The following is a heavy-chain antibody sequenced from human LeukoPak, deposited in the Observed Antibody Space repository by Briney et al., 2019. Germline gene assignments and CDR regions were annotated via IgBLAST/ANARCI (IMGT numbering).Heavy chain of an antibody. CDR3: ASRRDGMVRAVINDY. V-gene: IGHV4-39*01. CDR1: GGSISSSSYY. D-gene: IGHD3-10*01. CDR2: IYYSGST. Sequence: PSETLSLTCTVSGGSISSSSYYWGWIRQPPGKGLEWIGSIYYSGSTYYNPSLKSRVTISVDTSKNQFSLKLSSVTAADTAVYYCASRRDGMVRAVINDYWGQGTLVTVSS. J-gene: IGHJ4*02.